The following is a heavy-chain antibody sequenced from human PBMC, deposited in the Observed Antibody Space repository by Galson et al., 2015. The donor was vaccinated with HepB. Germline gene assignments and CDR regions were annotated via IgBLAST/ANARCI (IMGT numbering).Heavy chain of an antibody. Sequence: DTLSLPCTVSSGSISGYYWSWIRQPPGKGLECIGYIYYSGSTNYNPSLKSRVTISVDTSKNQFSLKLRSVTAADTAVYYCARFSSWSPADYYYGMDVWGQGTTVTVSS. V-gene: IGHV4-59*01. CDR3: ARFSSWSPADYYYGMDV. CDR2: IYYSGST. J-gene: IGHJ6*02. CDR1: SGSISGYY. D-gene: IGHD6-6*01.